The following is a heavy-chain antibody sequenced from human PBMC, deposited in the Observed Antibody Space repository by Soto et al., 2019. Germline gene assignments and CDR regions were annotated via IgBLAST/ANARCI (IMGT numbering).Heavy chain of an antibody. Sequence: ASVKVACKASGGTFSSYAISWVRQAPGQGLEWMGGIIPIFGTANYAQKFQGRVTITADESTSTAYMELSSLRSEDTAVYYCAREGGLYSYYYGSGSQARWFDPWGQGTLVTVSS. CDR3: AREGGLYSYYYGSGSQARWFDP. CDR2: IIPIFGTA. J-gene: IGHJ5*02. D-gene: IGHD3-10*01. V-gene: IGHV1-69*13. CDR1: GGTFSSYA.